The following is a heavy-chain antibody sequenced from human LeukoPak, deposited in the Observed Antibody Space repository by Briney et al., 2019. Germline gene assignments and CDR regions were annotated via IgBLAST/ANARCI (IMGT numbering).Heavy chain of an antibody. V-gene: IGHV3-21*04. Sequence: PGGSLRLSCAASGFTFSSYSMNWVRQAPGKGLEWVSSISSSSSYIYYADSVKGRFTISRDNAKNSLYLQMNSLRAEDTAVYYCALYYDSSGYLHYWGQGTLVTVSS. D-gene: IGHD3-22*01. CDR1: GFTFSSYS. CDR2: ISSSSSYI. CDR3: ALYYDSSGYLHY. J-gene: IGHJ4*02.